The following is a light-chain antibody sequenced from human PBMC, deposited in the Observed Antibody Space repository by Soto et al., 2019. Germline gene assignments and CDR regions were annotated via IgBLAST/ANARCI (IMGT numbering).Light chain of an antibody. CDR1: ESVSSN. J-gene: IGKJ1*01. Sequence: EVLMTQSPATLSVSPGERPTLSCRASESVSSNLAWYQQRPGQPPRLLIYGASTRDTDMPGRFSGRGAGAECTLPLSRLQSEDFEVYYCQQYRSWPRTFGQGTKVDIK. CDR3: QQYRSWPRT. CDR2: GAS. V-gene: IGKV3-15*01.